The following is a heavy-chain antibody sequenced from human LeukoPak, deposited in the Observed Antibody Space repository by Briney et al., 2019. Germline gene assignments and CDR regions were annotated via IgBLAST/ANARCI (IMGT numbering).Heavy chain of an antibody. J-gene: IGHJ4*02. CDR3: ARVHSLSGFDFWSGSLTYFDN. CDR2: IYYSGST. D-gene: IGHD3-3*01. Sequence: PSETLSLTCTVSGGSISSGDYYWTWIRQHPGKGLEWIGYIYYSGSTHYNPSLKSRLTVSVDTSKNQFSLKLTSVTAADTAVYYCARVHSLSGFDFWSGSLTYFDNWGQGTLVTVSS. V-gene: IGHV4-31*03. CDR1: GGSISSGDYY.